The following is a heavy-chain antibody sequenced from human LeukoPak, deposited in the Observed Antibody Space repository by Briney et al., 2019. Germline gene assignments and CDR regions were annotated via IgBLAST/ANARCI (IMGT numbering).Heavy chain of an antibody. CDR1: GGSFSGYY. CDR3: ARVQNSMVRGVIDNWLDP. Sequence: SETLSLTCAVYGGSFSGYYWSWIRQPPGKGLEWIGEINHSGSTNYNPSLKSRVTISVDTSKNQFSLKLSSVTAADTAVYYCARVQNSMVRGVIDNWLDPWGQGTLVTVSS. CDR2: INHSGST. D-gene: IGHD3-10*01. V-gene: IGHV4-34*01. J-gene: IGHJ5*02.